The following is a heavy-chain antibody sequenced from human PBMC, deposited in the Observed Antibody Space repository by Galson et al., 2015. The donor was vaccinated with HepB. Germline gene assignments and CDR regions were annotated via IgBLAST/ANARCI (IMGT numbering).Heavy chain of an antibody. D-gene: IGHD6-25*01. CDR1: GYAFTGHN. J-gene: IGHJ4*02. CDR3: AVSVQRPAKPAFDD. CDR2: ISPKNGGT. Sequence: SVKVSCKASGYAFTGHNIHWMRQAPGERLEWMGGISPKNGGTNYAQNFQGRVTMTRDKSISTVYLELCRLRSDDTAVYYCAVSVQRPAKPAFDDWGQGIPVTVSS. V-gene: IGHV1-2*02.